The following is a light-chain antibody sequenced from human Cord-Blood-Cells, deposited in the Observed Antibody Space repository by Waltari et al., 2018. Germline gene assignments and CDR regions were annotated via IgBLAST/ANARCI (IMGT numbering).Light chain of an antibody. V-gene: IGKV1-33*01. CDR1: QDISNY. Sequence: DIQMTQSQSSLSASVGDRVTITCQASQDISNYLNWYQQKQGKTPKLLIYDASNLETGVPSRFSGSGSGTDFTFTISSLQPEDIATYYCQQYDNLPTFGQGTRLEIK. CDR2: DAS. J-gene: IGKJ5*01. CDR3: QQYDNLPT.